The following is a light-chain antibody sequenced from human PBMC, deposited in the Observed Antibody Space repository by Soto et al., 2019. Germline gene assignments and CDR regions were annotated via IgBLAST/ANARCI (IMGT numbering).Light chain of an antibody. V-gene: IGKV3-11*01. Sequence: ESMFTQSPATLSLSPGERATLSCRASQSVRIYLAWYQQKPGQAPRLLTYDSSNKAPGLPARFSGIGSGTDFSLTISSLEPDDFAVYYCQQRSSWPRITFGQGTRLDIK. J-gene: IGKJ5*01. CDR1: QSVRIY. CDR2: DSS. CDR3: QQRSSWPRIT.